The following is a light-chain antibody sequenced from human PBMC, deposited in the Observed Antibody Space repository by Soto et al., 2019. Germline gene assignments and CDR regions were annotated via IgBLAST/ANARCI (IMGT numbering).Light chain of an antibody. CDR1: QSISSSY. V-gene: IGKV3-20*01. CDR2: GAS. CDR3: QQFGNSVWT. Sequence: EIVLTQSPGTLSLSPGERATLSCRASQSISSSYLAWYQQKPGQAPRLLIYGASTRATGVPDRFSGSGSGTDFTLTINRLEPEDFAVYYCQQFGNSVWTFGQGTKVGIK. J-gene: IGKJ1*01.